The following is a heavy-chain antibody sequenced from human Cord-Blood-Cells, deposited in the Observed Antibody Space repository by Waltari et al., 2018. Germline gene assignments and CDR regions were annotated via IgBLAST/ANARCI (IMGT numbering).Heavy chain of an antibody. Sequence: QVQLVQSGAEVKKPGSSVKVSCKASGGTFSSYAFSWVRQAPGQGLEWMGGNIPIFSTANYAQKFQGRVTITADESTSTAYMELSSLRSEDTAVYYCAVLYSSSSEALDYWGQGTLVTVSS. CDR2: NIPIFSTA. J-gene: IGHJ4*02. CDR3: AVLYSSSSEALDY. CDR1: GGTFSSYA. D-gene: IGHD6-6*01. V-gene: IGHV1-69*01.